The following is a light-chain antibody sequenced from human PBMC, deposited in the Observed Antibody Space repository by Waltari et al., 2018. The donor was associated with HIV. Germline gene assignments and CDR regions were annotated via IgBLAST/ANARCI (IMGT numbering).Light chain of an antibody. Sequence: QSALTQPASVSGNPGQSVTITCTGTDLDIGNYNLVSWFQQHPGKAPKLLIYDVSKRRSGVSSRCSGSKSGYFASLTMSGRLTEDESSYDCLTYVSKTSTWQFGGGTYLTV. J-gene: IGLJ3*02. CDR3: LTYVSKTSTWQ. CDR2: DVS. CDR1: DLDIGNYNL. V-gene: IGLV2-23*02.